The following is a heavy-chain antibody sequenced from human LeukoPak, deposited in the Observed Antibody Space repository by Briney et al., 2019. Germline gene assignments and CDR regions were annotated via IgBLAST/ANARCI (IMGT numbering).Heavy chain of an antibody. J-gene: IGHJ4*02. CDR1: GYSFTSYW. CDR2: IYPGDSDT. CDR3: ARRGVGYNTWEHTDY. Sequence: GESLKISWKGSGYSFTSYWIGWVRQMPGKGLEWMGIIYPGDSDTRYSQSFQGQVTISADKSISTAYLQWSSLKASDTAMYYCARRGVGYNTWEHTDYWGQGTLVTVSS. D-gene: IGHD5-24*01. V-gene: IGHV5-51*01.